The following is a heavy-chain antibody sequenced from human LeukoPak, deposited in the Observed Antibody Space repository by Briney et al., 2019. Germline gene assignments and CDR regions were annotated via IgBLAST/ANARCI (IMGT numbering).Heavy chain of an antibody. J-gene: IGHJ4*02. CDR3: ARDSGSYSSSYRFDS. CDR2: INHSGST. D-gene: IGHD6-6*01. V-gene: IGHV4-34*01. Sequence: ETLSLTCAVYGGSFSGYYWSWIRQPPGKGLEWIGEINHSGSTNYNPSLKSRVTISVDTSKNQFSLHLNSVTPEDTAVYYCARDSGSYSSSYRFDSWGQGTLVTVSS. CDR1: GGSFSGYY.